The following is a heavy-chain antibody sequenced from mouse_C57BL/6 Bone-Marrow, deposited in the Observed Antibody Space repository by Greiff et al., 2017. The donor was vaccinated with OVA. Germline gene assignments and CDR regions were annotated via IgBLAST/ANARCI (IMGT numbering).Heavy chain of an antibody. CDR2: IDPENGDT. CDR3: TLAWFAY. CDR1: GFNIKDDY. J-gene: IGHJ3*01. V-gene: IGHV14-4*01. Sequence: VQLQQSGAELVRPGASVKLSCTASGFNIKDDYMHWVKQRPEQGLEWIGWIDPENGDTEYASKFQGKATITADTSSNPAYLQLSSLTSEDTAVYYCTLAWFAYWGQGTLVTVSA.